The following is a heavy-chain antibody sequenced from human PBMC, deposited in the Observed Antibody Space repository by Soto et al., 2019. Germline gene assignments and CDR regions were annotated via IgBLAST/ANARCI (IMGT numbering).Heavy chain of an antibody. CDR2: ISYDGSNK. Sequence: GGSLRLSCAASGFTFSSYAMHWVRQAPGKGLEWVAVISYDGSNKYYADSVNGRFTISRDNSKNTLYLQMNSLRAEDTAVYYCARDLLASYCSSTSCYTNWFDPWGQGTLVTVSS. J-gene: IGHJ5*02. V-gene: IGHV3-30-3*01. CDR3: ARDLLASYCSSTSCYTNWFDP. CDR1: GFTFSSYA. D-gene: IGHD2-2*02.